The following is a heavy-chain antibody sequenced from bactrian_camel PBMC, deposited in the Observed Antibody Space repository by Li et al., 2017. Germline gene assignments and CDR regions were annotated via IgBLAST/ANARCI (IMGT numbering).Heavy chain of an antibody. Sequence: VQLVESGGGSVPNGGSLRLSCVASGSDYSSTCMGWFRQGPGKEREGVASLYDGGGFKRYADSVKGRFTISYDNAANTLYLQMNSLKPEDTAMYSCQPTTTCSHPYLLGQGTQVTVS. CDR1: GSDYSSTC. CDR2: LYDGGGFK. V-gene: IGHV3S54*01. J-gene: IGHJ4*01. D-gene: IGHD2*01.